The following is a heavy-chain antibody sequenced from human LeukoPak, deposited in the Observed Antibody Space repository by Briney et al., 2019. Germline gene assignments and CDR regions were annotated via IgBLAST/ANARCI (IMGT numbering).Heavy chain of an antibody. CDR1: GFTSRNNFTNVW. Sequence: GGSLRLSCAASGFTSRNNFTNVWMSWVRQAPGKGLEWVANVMQVGGEKYYVDSVKGRFTISRDNAKNSLYLQMSSLRAEDTAIYYCVRDNGYSSGHAFDYWGQGTLVTVSS. V-gene: IGHV3-7*04. CDR2: VMQVGGEK. D-gene: IGHD2-8*02. J-gene: IGHJ4*02. CDR3: VRDNGYSSGHAFDY.